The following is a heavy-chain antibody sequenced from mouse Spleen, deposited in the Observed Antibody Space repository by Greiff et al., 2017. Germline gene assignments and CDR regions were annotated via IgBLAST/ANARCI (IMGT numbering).Heavy chain of an antibody. J-gene: IGHJ2*01. Sequence: QVQLQQPGAELVKPGASVKLSCKASGYTFTSYWMHWVKQRPGQGLEWIGMIHPNSGSTNYNEKFKSKATLTVDKSSSTAYMQLSSLTSEDSAVYYCARSEKNGYGYFDYWGQGTTLTVSS. D-gene: IGHD2-2*01. CDR2: IHPNSGST. CDR1: GYTFTSYW. CDR3: ARSEKNGYGYFDY. V-gene: IGHV1-64*01.